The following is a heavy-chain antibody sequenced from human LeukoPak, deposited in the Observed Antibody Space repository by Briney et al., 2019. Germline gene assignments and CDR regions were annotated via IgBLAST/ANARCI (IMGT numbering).Heavy chain of an antibody. Sequence: LSGGSLRLSCVVSGFTFSGNHMNWVRQAPGKGLEWVSVIYIEGDTYYVDSVKGRFTISRDNSKNTVYLQMNRLKPEDTAIYYCARDSSEVRSPFSVYRNKYYGMGVWGRGTTVTVSS. CDR2: IYIEGDT. V-gene: IGHV3-66*02. J-gene: IGHJ6*02. D-gene: IGHD5/OR15-5a*01. CDR3: ARDSSEVRSPFSVYRNKYYGMGV. CDR1: GFTFSGNH.